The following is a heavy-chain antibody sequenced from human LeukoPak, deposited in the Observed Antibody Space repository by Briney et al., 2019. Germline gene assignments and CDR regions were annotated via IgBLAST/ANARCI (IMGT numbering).Heavy chain of an antibody. CDR2: INPNSGGT. V-gene: IGHV1-2*02. CDR3: ARDAVGYYDSSGHPDY. CDR1: GYTFTGYY. J-gene: IGHJ4*02. Sequence: ASVKVSCKASGYTFTGYYMHWVRQAPGQGLEWMGWINPNSGGTNYAQKFQGRVTMTRDTSISTAYMELSRLRSDDTAVYYCARDAVGYYDSSGHPDYWGQGTLVTVSS. D-gene: IGHD3-22*01.